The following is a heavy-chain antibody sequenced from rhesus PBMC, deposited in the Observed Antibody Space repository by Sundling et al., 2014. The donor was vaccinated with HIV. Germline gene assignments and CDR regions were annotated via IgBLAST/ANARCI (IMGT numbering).Heavy chain of an antibody. Sequence: QVKLQQWDEGLVKPSETLSLTCAVYGGSISGYYYWGWIRQSPGKGLEWIGTINSGTGNTYQKPSLKSRVTISTDTSKNQFSLNLRSATAADTAVYYCARDNSGWSDFDYWGQGVLVTVSS. V-gene: IGHV4-73*01. D-gene: IGHD6-31*01. CDR1: GGSISGYYY. J-gene: IGHJ4*01. CDR2: INSGTGNT. CDR3: ARDNSGWSDFDY.